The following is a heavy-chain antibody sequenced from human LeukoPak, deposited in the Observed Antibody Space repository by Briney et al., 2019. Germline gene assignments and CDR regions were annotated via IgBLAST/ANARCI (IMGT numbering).Heavy chain of an antibody. CDR1: GFTFSSYA. CDR3: AKDEAYYDFWSGSG. J-gene: IGHJ4*02. V-gene: IGHV3-30-3*01. CDR2: ISYDGSNK. D-gene: IGHD3-3*01. Sequence: PGGSLRLSCAASGFTFSSYAMHWVRQAPGKGLEWVAVISYDGSNKYYADSVKGRFTISRDNSKNTLYLQMNSLRAEDTAVYYCAKDEAYYDFWSGSGWGQGTLVTVSS.